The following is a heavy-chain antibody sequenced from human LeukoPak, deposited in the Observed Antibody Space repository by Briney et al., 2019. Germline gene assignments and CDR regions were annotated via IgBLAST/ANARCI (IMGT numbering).Heavy chain of an antibody. CDR2: ISGSGGST. J-gene: IGHJ4*02. D-gene: IGHD3-16*01. Sequence: GGALRLSCAASGFTFSSYAMSWVRQAPGKGLERVSAISGSGGSTYNADSVKGRFTISRDNSKNTLYLQMNSLRAEDTAVYYCAKGPQKGGMFWGQGTLVTVSS. V-gene: IGHV3-23*01. CDR1: GFTFSSYA. CDR3: AKGPQKGGMF.